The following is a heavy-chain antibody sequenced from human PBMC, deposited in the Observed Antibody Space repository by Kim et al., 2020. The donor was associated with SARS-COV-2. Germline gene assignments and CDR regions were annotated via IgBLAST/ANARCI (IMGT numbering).Heavy chain of an antibody. CDR1: GGSFSGYY. J-gene: IGHJ5*02. Sequence: SETLSLTCAVYGGSFSGYYWSWIRQPPGKGLEWIGEINHSGSTNYNPSLKSRVTISVDTSKNQFSLKLSSVTAADTAVYYCARAEGSLGIVVVPAAMRIDPWGQGTLVTVSS. CDR3: ARAEGSLGIVVVPAAMRIDP. D-gene: IGHD2-2*01. CDR2: INHSGST. V-gene: IGHV4-34*01.